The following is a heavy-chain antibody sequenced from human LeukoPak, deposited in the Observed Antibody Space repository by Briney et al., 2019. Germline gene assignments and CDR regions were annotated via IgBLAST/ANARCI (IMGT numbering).Heavy chain of an antibody. CDR2: MYYSGST. CDR3: ARQGGLWLRAPFDY. D-gene: IGHD5-18*01. V-gene: IGHV4-39*01. CDR1: GGSISTSSYY. J-gene: IGHJ4*02. Sequence: PSETLSLTCTVSGGSISTSSYYWGWIRQPPGKGLEWIGSMYYSGSTYYNPSLQSRVTISVDTSKNQFSLRLTSVTAADTAVYYCARQGGLWLRAPFDYWGQGTLVTVS.